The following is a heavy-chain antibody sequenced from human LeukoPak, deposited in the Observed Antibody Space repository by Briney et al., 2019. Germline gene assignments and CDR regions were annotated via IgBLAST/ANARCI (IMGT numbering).Heavy chain of an antibody. CDR2: TSSNGGST. CDR1: GFTFSSYA. V-gene: IGHV3-64*01. CDR3: ARDWGYDSSGYYRGPFDY. Sequence: GSLRLSCAASGFTFSSYAMHWVRQAPGKGLEYVSATSSNGGSTYYANSVKGRFTISRDNSKNTLYLQMGSLRAEDMAVYYCARDWGYDSSGYYRGPFDYWGQGTLVTVSS. D-gene: IGHD3-22*01. J-gene: IGHJ4*02.